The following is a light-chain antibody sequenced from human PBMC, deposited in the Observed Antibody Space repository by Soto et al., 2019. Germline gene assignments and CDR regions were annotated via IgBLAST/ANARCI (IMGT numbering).Light chain of an antibody. CDR3: SSYTSSSTLFV. Sequence: QSVLTQPASVSGSPGQSITISCTGTSSDVGGYNYVSWYQQHPGKAPKLMIYEVSTRPSGVSNRFSGSKSGNTASLTIPGLQAEDEADYYCSSYTSSSTLFVFGTGNKVTVL. V-gene: IGLV2-14*01. CDR1: SSDVGGYNY. CDR2: EVS. J-gene: IGLJ1*01.